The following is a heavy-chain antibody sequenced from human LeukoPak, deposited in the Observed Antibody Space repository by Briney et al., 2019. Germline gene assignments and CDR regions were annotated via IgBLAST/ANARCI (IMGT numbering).Heavy chain of an antibody. Sequence: PGGTLRLSCAASRFTFSSYGMSWVRQAPGKGLEWVSSISSSSSYIYYADSVKGRFTISRDNAKNSLYLQMNSLRAEDTAVYYCARDLGSSSGYWGQGTLVTVSS. CDR3: ARDLGSSSGY. V-gene: IGHV3-21*01. D-gene: IGHD6-6*01. CDR2: ISSSSSYI. J-gene: IGHJ4*02. CDR1: RFTFSSYG.